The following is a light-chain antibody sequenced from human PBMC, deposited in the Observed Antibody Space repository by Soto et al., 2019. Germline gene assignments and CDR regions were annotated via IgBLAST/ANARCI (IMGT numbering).Light chain of an antibody. J-gene: IGLJ1*01. CDR2: KGT. CDR1: SDDVGAYNS. Sequence: QSVLAQPASVSGSPGQSITISCTGTSDDVGAYNSVSWYQQLPHKAPQVILYKGTQRPSGVSSRFFGSTSGNAASLTISGLQADDEADYFCCSSAPESTYVFGTGTKVTVL. CDR3: CSSAPESTYV. V-gene: IGLV2-23*01.